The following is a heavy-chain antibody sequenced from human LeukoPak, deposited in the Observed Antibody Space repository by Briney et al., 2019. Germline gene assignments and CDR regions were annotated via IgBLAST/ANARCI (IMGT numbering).Heavy chain of an antibody. V-gene: IGHV3-48*01. CDR3: AKDQGYLETDY. J-gene: IGHJ4*02. CDR2: ISSSGNTI. Sequence: PGGSLRLSCEGSGFTFRRYSMHWVRQAPGKGLEWISYISSSGNTIYYADSVKGRYTISRDNGENSIYLQMNSLRAEDTAVYYCAKDQGYLETDYWGQGTLVTVSS. CDR1: GFTFRRYS. D-gene: IGHD2-15*01.